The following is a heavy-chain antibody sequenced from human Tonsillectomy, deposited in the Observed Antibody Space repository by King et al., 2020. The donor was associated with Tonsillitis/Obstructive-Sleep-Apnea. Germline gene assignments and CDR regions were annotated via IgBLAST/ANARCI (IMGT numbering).Heavy chain of an antibody. CDR2: ISWDGGST. CDR3: AKDMDAPFCAATNYYMDV. V-gene: IGHV3-43*01. D-gene: IGHD2-15*01. Sequence: VQLVQSGGVVVQPGGSLRLSCAASGFTFDDYTMHWVRQAPGKGLEWVSLISWDGGSTYYADSVKGRFTISRDNSKNSLYVQMNSLRTEDTALYYCAKDMDAPFCAATNYYMDVWGKGTTVAVSS. J-gene: IGHJ6*03. CDR1: GFTFDDYT.